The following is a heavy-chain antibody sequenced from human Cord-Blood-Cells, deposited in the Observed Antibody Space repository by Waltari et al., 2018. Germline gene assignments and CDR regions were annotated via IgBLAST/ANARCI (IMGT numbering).Heavy chain of an antibody. V-gene: IGHV4-30-2*01. J-gene: IGHJ3*02. D-gene: IGHD6-6*01. Sequence: QLQLQESGSGLVKPSQTLSLTCAVSGGSISSGGYSWSWIRQPPGKGLEWIGYIYHSGSTYYNPSLKSRVTRSVDRSKNQFSLKLSSVTAADTAVYYCARGVAARGPPDAFDIWGQGTMVTVSS. CDR3: ARGVAARGPPDAFDI. CDR2: IYHSGST. CDR1: GGSISSGGYS.